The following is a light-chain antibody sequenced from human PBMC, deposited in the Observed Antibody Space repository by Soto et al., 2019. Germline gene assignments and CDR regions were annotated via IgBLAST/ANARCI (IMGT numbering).Light chain of an antibody. CDR1: QSISSY. J-gene: IGKJ1*01. CDR3: QQSYSGPPT. Sequence: DIQMTQSPSSLSASVGDRVTITCRASQSISSYLNWYQQKPGKAPKLLIFAASSLQSGVPSRFSGSRSGPDFTLTISSLQPEDFATYYCQQSYSGPPTFGQGTKVDI. V-gene: IGKV1-39*01. CDR2: AAS.